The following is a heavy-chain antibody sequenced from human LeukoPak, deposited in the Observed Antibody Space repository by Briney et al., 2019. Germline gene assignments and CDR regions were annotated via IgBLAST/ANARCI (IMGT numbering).Heavy chain of an antibody. J-gene: IGHJ3*02. CDR3: ARGGSQGFDI. V-gene: IGHV3-74*01. CDR2: ITKDGSST. Sequence: GGSLRLSCAASGLTFSSHWMHWVRQAPGKGLVWVSRITKDGSSTTYADSVKGRFTISRDNAKNMLYLQVNSLRAEDTAVYYCARGGSQGFDIWGQGTMVTVSP. CDR1: GLTFSSHW.